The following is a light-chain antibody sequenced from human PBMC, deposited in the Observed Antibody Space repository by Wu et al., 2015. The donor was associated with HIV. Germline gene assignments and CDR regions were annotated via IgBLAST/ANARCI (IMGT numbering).Light chain of an antibody. Sequence: EIVLTQSPGTLSLSPGERATLSCRASQSVSSGYLAWYQQKPGQAPRLLMYGTSSRATGIPDRFSGSKSGTDFTLTISRLEPEDFAVYYCQQYGSSPLTFGGGTKVEIK. J-gene: IGKJ4*01. CDR3: QQYGSSPLT. V-gene: IGKV3-20*01. CDR1: QSVSSGY. CDR2: GTS.